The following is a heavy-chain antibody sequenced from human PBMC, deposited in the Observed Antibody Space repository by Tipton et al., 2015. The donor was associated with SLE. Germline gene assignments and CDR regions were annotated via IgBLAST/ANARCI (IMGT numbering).Heavy chain of an antibody. V-gene: IGHV3-21*01. J-gene: IGHJ4*02. Sequence: SLRLSCAAPGFTFSSYSMNWVRQAPGKGLEWVSSISSSSTYKKYADSVKGRFTISRDDATNSLYLQMNSLRAEDTAVYYCARDNGRWLQFAIDYWGQGTLVTVSS. CDR1: GFTFSSYS. CDR3: ARDNGRWLQFAIDY. CDR2: ISSSSTYK. D-gene: IGHD5-24*01.